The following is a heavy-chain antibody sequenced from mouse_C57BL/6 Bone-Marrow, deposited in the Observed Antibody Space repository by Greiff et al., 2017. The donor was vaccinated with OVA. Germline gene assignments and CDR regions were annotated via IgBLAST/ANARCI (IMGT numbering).Heavy chain of an antibody. Sequence: QVQLQQSGAELARPGASVKLSCKASGYTFTSYGISWVKQRTGQGLEWIGEIYPRSGNTCYNEKFKGKATLTADKSSSTAYMELRSLTSEDSAVYFCAREDGSSFHWYFDVWGTGTTVTVSS. J-gene: IGHJ1*03. D-gene: IGHD1-1*01. CDR2: IYPRSGNT. CDR3: AREDGSSFHWYFDV. CDR1: GYTFTSYG. V-gene: IGHV1-81*01.